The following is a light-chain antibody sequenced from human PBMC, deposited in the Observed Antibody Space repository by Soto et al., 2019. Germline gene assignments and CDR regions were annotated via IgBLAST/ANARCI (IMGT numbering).Light chain of an antibody. Sequence: DIQLTQSPSFLSASVGGRVTITCRASQGVGSSLAWYQQKPGKAPKFLIYTASTLQSGVPSRFSGSGSGTEFTLTISSLQPEDFATYYCQHLNSYPPTFGQGTRLEIK. CDR1: QGVGSS. CDR3: QHLNSYPPT. V-gene: IGKV1-9*01. CDR2: TAS. J-gene: IGKJ5*01.